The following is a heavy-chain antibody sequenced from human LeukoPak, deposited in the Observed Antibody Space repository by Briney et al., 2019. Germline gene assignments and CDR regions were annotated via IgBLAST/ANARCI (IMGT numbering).Heavy chain of an antibody. CDR3: ARQKKFYYDITGNSFSYGMDV. Sequence: PSETLSLTCAVYGGSFSGYYWSWVRQPPGKGLEWIGEINHSGSTNYNPSLKSRVTISVDTSKNQFSLNLSSVTAADTAVYYCARQKKFYYDITGNSFSYGMDVWGQGTTVTVSS. CDR1: GGSFSGYY. D-gene: IGHD3-22*01. J-gene: IGHJ6*02. V-gene: IGHV4-34*01. CDR2: INHSGST.